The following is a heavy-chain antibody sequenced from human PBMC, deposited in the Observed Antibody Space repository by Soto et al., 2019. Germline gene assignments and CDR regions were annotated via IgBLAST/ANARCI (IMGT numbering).Heavy chain of an antibody. Sequence: QVQLVESGGGVVQPGRSLRLSCAASGFTFSSYGMHWVRQAPGKGLEWVAVISYDGGNKYYADSVKGRFTISRDNSKNTLYLQMNSLRAEDTAVYYCAKGGYDTYYYYGMDVWGQGTTVTVSS. CDR1: GFTFSSYG. CDR2: ISYDGGNK. CDR3: AKGGYDTYYYYGMDV. V-gene: IGHV3-30*18. D-gene: IGHD5-12*01. J-gene: IGHJ6*02.